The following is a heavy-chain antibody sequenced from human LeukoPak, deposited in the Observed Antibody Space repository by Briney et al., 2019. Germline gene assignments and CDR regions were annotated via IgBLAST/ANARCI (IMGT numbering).Heavy chain of an antibody. D-gene: IGHD6-13*01. CDR3: ARNLDSSSWYHYYYYMDV. J-gene: IGHJ6*03. CDR1: GFTFSSYE. V-gene: IGHV3-48*03. Sequence: GGSLRLSCAASGFTFSSYEMNWVRQAPGKGLEWVSYISSSGSTIYYADSVKGRFTISRDNAKNSLYLQMNSLRAEDTAVYYCARNLDSSSWYHYYYYMDVWGKGTTVTVSS. CDR2: ISSSGSTI.